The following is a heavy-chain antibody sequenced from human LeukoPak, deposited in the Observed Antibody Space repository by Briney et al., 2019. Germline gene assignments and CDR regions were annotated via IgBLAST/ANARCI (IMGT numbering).Heavy chain of an antibody. J-gene: IGHJ4*02. CDR2: ITGSGTFT. V-gene: IGHV3-23*01. CDR3: AKRSAESSGYFDS. Sequence: GALRLSCAASEFSVGSNYMTWVRQAPGKGLEWVSAITGSGTFTDYADSVKGRFTISRDNSKNTLYLQMNSLRAEDTAVYYCAKRSAESSGYFDSWGQGTLVTVSS. CDR1: EFSVGSNY. D-gene: IGHD6-19*01.